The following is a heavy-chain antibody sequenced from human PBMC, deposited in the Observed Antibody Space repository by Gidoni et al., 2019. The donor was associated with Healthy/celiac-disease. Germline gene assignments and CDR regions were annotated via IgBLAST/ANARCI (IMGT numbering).Heavy chain of an antibody. CDR2: ISSVSSYI. J-gene: IGHJ3*02. V-gene: IGHV3-21*01. Sequence: EVQLVESGGGLVKPGGSLRLACAAYGFTSSSYTMNWVRQAPGKGLEWVSSISSVSSYIYYADSVKGRFTISRDNAKNSLFLQMNSLRAEDTAVYYCARARYYYDSSGYYPDAFDIWGQGTMVTVSS. CDR3: ARARYYYDSSGYYPDAFDI. D-gene: IGHD3-22*01. CDR1: GFTSSSYT.